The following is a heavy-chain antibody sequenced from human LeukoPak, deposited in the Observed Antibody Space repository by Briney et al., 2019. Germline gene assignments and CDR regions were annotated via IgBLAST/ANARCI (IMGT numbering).Heavy chain of an antibody. J-gene: IGHJ5*02. CDR3: ARDRGGDYVWFDP. Sequence: PSETLSLTCTVSGGSISSYYWSWIRQPPGQGLEWIGYIYYSGSTNYNPSLKSRVTISVDTSKNQFSLKLSSVIAADTAAYYCARDRGGDYVWFDPWGQGTLVTVSS. V-gene: IGHV4-59*01. CDR1: GGSISSYY. D-gene: IGHD4-17*01. CDR2: IYYSGST.